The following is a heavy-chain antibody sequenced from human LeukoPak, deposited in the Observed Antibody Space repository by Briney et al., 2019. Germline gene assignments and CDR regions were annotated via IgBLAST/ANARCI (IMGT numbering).Heavy chain of an antibody. V-gene: IGHV1-18*01. CDR3: ARDSKGGPTRDAFDI. D-gene: IGHD1-1*01. CDR1: GYTFTSYG. CDR2: ISAYNGNT. Sequence: GASVKVSCKASGYTFTSYGISWVRQAPGQGLEWMGWISAYNGNTNYAQKLQGRVTMTTDTSTSTAYMELRSLRSDDTAVYYCARDSKGGPTRDAFDIWGQGTMVTVSS. J-gene: IGHJ3*02.